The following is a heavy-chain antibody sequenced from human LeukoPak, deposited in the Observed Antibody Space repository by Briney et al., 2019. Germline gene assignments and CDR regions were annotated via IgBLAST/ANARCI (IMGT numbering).Heavy chain of an antibody. CDR3: ASLDSSSSGFDY. Sequence: PSETLSLTCTVSGGSISSYYWSWIRQPPGKGLEWIGYIYYSGSTNYNPSLKSRVTISVDTSKNQFSLKLSSVTAADTAVYYSASLDSSSSGFDYWGQGTLVTVSS. CDR1: GGSISSYY. CDR2: IYYSGST. D-gene: IGHD6-6*01. V-gene: IGHV4-59*12. J-gene: IGHJ4*02.